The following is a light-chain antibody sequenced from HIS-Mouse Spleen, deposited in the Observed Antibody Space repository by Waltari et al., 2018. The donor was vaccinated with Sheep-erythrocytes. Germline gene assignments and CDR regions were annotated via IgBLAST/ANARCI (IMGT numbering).Light chain of an antibody. V-gene: IGKV2-28*01. Sequence: EIVMTQSPLSLPVTPGEPASISCRSSQSLLHSNGYNYLEWYLEKPGQSTPLVTYVGSKRASGVSERFSGSGTVTDITLNISRVEAEDVGFYDCVQGLQTPLSLGQATRLVIK. CDR1: QSLLHSNGYNY. CDR3: VQGLQTPLS. CDR2: VGS. J-gene: IGKJ2*03.